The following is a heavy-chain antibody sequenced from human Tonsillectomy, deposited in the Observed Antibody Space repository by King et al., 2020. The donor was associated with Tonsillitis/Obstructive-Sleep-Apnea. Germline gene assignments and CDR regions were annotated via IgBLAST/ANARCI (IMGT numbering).Heavy chain of an antibody. D-gene: IGHD2-2*02. CDR1: GGSFSGYY. CDR3: ARGYIVVVPAAIQYYYYYYMDV. J-gene: IGHJ6*03. Sequence: VQLQQWGAGLLKPSETLSLTCAVYGGSFSGYYWSWIRQPPGKGLEWIGEINHSGSTNYNPSLKSRVTISVDTSKNQFSLKLSSVTAADTAVYYCARGYIVVVPAAIQYYYYYYMDVWGKGTTVTVSS. V-gene: IGHV4-34*01. CDR2: INHSGST.